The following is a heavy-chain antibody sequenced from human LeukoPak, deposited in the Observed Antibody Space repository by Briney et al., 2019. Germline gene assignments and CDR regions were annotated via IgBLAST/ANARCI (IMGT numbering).Heavy chain of an antibody. D-gene: IGHD5-24*01. Sequence: LTGGSLRLSCAVSGFTVRNNYMTWVRQAPGKGLEWVSVIYKGGATYYTDSVKGRFTIFRDPSTNTLYLQMSSLRVEDTAIYYCAKVTDGYNYVFDSWGQGTLVSVSS. J-gene: IGHJ4*02. CDR1: GFTVRNNY. CDR3: AKVTDGYNYVFDS. V-gene: IGHV3-66*01. CDR2: IYKGGAT.